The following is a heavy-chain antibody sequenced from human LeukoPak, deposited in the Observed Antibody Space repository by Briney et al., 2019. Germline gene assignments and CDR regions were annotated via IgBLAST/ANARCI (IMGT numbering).Heavy chain of an antibody. J-gene: IGHJ4*02. Sequence: GGSLKISCKGSGYSFTSYWIGWVRQMPGKGLEWMGIIYPGDSDTRYSPSFQGQVTIPADKSISTAYLQWSSLKASDTAMYYCAKTTSSYYFDYWGQGTLVTVSS. CDR1: GYSFTSYW. V-gene: IGHV5-51*01. D-gene: IGHD4-17*01. CDR3: AKTTSSYYFDY. CDR2: IYPGDSDT.